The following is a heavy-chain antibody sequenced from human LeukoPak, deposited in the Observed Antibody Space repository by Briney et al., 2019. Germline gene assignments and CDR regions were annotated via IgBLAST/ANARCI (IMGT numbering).Heavy chain of an antibody. Sequence: ASVKVSCKVSGYTLTELSMHWVRQAPGQGLEWMGWINPNSGGTNYAQKFQGRVTMTRDTSISTAYMELSRLRSDDTAVYYCVRGVPAAINIDYWGQGTLVTVSS. V-gene: IGHV1-2*02. CDR2: INPNSGGT. J-gene: IGHJ4*02. CDR3: VRGVPAAINIDY. D-gene: IGHD2-2*02. CDR1: GYTLTELS.